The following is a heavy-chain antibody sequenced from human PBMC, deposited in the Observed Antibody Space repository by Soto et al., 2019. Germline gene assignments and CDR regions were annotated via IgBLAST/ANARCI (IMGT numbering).Heavy chain of an antibody. D-gene: IGHD2-2*02. CDR2: IFSDDEY. J-gene: IGHJ5*02. Sequence: SSPTLVNPTETLTLTCTVSGFSLSNPKMGVSWIRQPPGKAPEWLAHIFSDDEYSYSTSLKSRLIISKDTSKSQVVLTMTNMDPVDSATFYCARIMRDAVGEPDAIYSSDPSGQATQDTLSS. CDR1: GFSLSNPKMG. CDR3: ARIMRDAVGEPDAIYSSDP. V-gene: IGHV2-26*01.